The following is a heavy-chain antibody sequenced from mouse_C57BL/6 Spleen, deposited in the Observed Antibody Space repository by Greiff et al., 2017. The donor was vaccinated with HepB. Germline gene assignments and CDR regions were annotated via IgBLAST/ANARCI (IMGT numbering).Heavy chain of an antibody. CDR2: INPGSGGT. CDR1: GYAFTNYL. Sequence: VQLKQSGAELVRPGTSVKVSCKASGYAFTNYLIEWVKQRPGQGLEWIGVINPGSGGTNYNEKFKGKATLTADKSSSTAYMQLSSLTSEDSAVYFCARYDYILDYWGQGTTLTVSS. D-gene: IGHD2-4*01. V-gene: IGHV1-54*01. CDR3: ARYDYILDY. J-gene: IGHJ2*01.